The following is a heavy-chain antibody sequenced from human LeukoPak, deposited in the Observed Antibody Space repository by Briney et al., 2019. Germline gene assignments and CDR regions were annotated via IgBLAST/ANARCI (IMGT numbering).Heavy chain of an antibody. CDR1: GFTFSGYA. V-gene: IGHV3-48*01. Sequence: GGSLRLSCAASGFTFSGYAMNWVRQAPGKGLEWVAYISSSSGTIYYTDSVKGRFTISRDNSKNTLYLQMNSLRADDAAVYYCAKGTRWFDPWGQGTLVTVSS. J-gene: IGHJ5*02. CDR2: ISSSSGTI. CDR3: AKGTRWFDP.